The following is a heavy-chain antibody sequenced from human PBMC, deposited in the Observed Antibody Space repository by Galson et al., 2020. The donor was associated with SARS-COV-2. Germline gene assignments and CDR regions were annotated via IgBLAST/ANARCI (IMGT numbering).Heavy chain of an antibody. CDR1: GFTFSSYG. J-gene: IGHJ4*02. CDR3: ARALPTYYYDSSGFEPEGVCDY. V-gene: IGHV3-33*01. Sequence: HLGESLKISCAASGFTFSSYGMHWVRQAPGKGLEWVAVIWYDGSNKYYADSVKGRFTISRDTSKNTLYLQMNSLRAEDTAVYYCARALPTYYYDSSGFEPEGVCDYWGQGTLVTVSS. CDR2: IWYDGSNK. D-gene: IGHD3-22*01.